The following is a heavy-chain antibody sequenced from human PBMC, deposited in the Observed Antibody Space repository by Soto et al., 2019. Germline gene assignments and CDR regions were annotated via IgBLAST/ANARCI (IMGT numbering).Heavy chain of an antibody. J-gene: IGHJ4*02. D-gene: IGHD2-15*01. CDR2: IVGSGGST. CDR3: AKVNNYSVSYSFDH. Sequence: QLLESGGGFVQPGGSLRLSCTASGFPFNNYGMTWVRQAPGKGLEYVSAIVGSGGSTYYADSVKGRFTISRDNSKDTLYLEMDSLRAEDTAVYYCAKVNNYSVSYSFDHWGRGTLVTVSS. CDR1: GFPFNNYG. V-gene: IGHV3-23*01.